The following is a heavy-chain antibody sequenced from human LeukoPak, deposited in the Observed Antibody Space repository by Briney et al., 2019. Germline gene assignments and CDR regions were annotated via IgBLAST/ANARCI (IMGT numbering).Heavy chain of an antibody. CDR1: GFTFSSYA. Sequence: GGSLRLSCAASGFTFSSYAMSWVRQAPGKGLEWVSVISGSGGTTYYADSVKGRFTISRDNSKNTLYLQMNSLRAEDTAVYYCAKEGEYYDSGSYSDYWGQGTLVTVSS. J-gene: IGHJ4*02. CDR2: ISGSGGTT. V-gene: IGHV3-23*01. D-gene: IGHD3-10*01. CDR3: AKEGEYYDSGSYSDY.